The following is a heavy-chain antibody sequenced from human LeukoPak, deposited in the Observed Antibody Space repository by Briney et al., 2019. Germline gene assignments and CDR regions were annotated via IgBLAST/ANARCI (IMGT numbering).Heavy chain of an antibody. Sequence: PGGSLRLSCAASGFTFSTYSMNWVRQAPGRGLEWVSSISGSGNSPYYADFVKGRFTISRDNSKSTLYLQMNSLRAEDTAVYYCASGREGYNTAFGYWGQGTLLTVSS. CDR2: ISGSGNSP. CDR1: GFTFSTYS. CDR3: ASGREGYNTAFGY. D-gene: IGHD5-24*01. J-gene: IGHJ4*02. V-gene: IGHV3-23*01.